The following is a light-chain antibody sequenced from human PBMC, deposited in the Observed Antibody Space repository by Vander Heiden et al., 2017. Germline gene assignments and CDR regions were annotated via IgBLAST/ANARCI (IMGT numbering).Light chain of an antibody. CDR3: LQTYSTPYT. V-gene: IGKV1-39*01. Sequence: DSQMTVYTASLSASLGDRVNINSLASQSISSYLNWYQQKPGKAPKLLIYAASSLQSGVPSRFSGSGSGTDFTLTISSLQPEYFATYYCLQTYSTPYTFGQGTKLEIK. CDR1: QSISSY. J-gene: IGKJ2*01. CDR2: AAS.